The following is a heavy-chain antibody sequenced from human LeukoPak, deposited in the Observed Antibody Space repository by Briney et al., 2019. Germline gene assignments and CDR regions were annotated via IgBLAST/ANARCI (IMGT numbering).Heavy chain of an antibody. J-gene: IGHJ4*02. Sequence: SETLSLTCTVSGGSISSYYWSWIRQPAGKGLEWIGRIHTSGSINYNPSLKSRVTMSVDTSKNQFSLKLSSVTAADTAVYYCARDKYYYDSSGYYYFDYWGQGTLVTVSS. CDR1: GGSISSYY. CDR2: IHTSGSI. D-gene: IGHD3-22*01. CDR3: ARDKYYYDSSGYYYFDY. V-gene: IGHV4-4*07.